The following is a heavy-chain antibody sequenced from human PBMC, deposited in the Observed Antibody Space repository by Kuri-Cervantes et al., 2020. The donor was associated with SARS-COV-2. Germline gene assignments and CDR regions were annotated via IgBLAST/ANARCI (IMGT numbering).Heavy chain of an antibody. CDR3: ARLGRFLEWFMGAFDP. Sequence: LRLSCTVSGGPISSDDRSWNWIRQPPGKGLEWIGFISYSGRTKYNPSLKSRVTISVDTSKNQFSLKLSSVTAADTAVYYCARLGRFLEWFMGAFDPWGQGTLVTVSS. J-gene: IGHJ5*02. CDR1: GGPISSDDRS. CDR2: ISYSGRT. D-gene: IGHD3-3*01. V-gene: IGHV4-30-4*08.